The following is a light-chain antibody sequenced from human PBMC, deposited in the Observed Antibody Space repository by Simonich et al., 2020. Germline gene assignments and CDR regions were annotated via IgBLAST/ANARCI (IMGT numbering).Light chain of an antibody. CDR1: QIVLYSSNNKNY. CDR3: QQYYSTPRT. J-gene: IGKJ1*01. Sequence: DIVMTQSPDSLAVSLGERATINYKSSQIVLYSSNNKNYLSLYQQKPGQLPKLLIYWAATRESGVPDRFSGSGSGTDFTLTISSLQAEDVAVYYCQQYYSTPRTFGQGTKVEIK. CDR2: WAA. V-gene: IGKV4-1*01.